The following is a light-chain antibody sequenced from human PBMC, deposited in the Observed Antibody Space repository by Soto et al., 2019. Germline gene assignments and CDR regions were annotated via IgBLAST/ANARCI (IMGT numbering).Light chain of an antibody. Sequence: MTVSPGTRASFSGERAPLSCRASQSVGSRLAWYQQKPGQAPRLLIYGASTRATGMPGRFSGSGSGTEFTLAISSLQSEDFAVYYCQQFRNSPRTFGQGTKVDIK. CDR1: QSVGSR. V-gene: IGKV3D-15*01. J-gene: IGKJ1*01. CDR3: QQFRNSPRT. CDR2: GAS.